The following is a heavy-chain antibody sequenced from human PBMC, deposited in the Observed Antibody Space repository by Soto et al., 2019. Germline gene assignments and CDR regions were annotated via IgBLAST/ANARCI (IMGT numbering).Heavy chain of an antibody. D-gene: IGHD5-12*01. CDR1: GDSVSSNSAA. Sequence: QVQLQQSGPGLVKPSQTLSLTCAISGDSVSSNSAAWNWIRHLPSRGLEWLGRTYYRSQWYNDYAVSVKSRITINPDTSKNQFSLQLNSVTPEDTAVYYCAREMATITGGFDYWGQGTLVTVSS. CDR3: AREMATITGGFDY. J-gene: IGHJ4*02. CDR2: TYYRSQWYN. V-gene: IGHV6-1*01.